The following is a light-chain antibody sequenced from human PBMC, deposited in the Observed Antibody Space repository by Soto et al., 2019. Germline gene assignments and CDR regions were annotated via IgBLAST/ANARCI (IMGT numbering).Light chain of an antibody. CDR3: SSYKSSIS. CDR1: SSDVGGYNY. CDR2: DVN. J-gene: IGLJ2*01. V-gene: IGLV2-14*01. Sequence: QSALTQPASVSGSPGQSITISCTGTSSDVGGYNYVSWYQQHPGKAPKLMIYDVNTRPSGVSNRFSGSKSGNTASLTISGLQAEDEADYYCSSYKSSISFGGGTKLTVL.